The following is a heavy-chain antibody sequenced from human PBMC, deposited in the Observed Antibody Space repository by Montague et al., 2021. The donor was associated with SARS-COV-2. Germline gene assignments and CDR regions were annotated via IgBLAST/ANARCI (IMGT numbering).Heavy chain of an antibody. J-gene: IGHJ4*02. D-gene: IGHD3-10*01. Sequence: SETLSLTCTVSNGSISGHYWTWIRQPPGRGLEWLAYIHYRGTTDYNPSLKSRLTLSVDTSKKQFSLTLTSLTAADTAIYYCARLGGPGSYLAFDYWGQGTLVTVSS. V-gene: IGHV4-59*08. CDR3: ARLGGPGSYLAFDY. CDR2: IHYRGTT. CDR1: NGSISGHY.